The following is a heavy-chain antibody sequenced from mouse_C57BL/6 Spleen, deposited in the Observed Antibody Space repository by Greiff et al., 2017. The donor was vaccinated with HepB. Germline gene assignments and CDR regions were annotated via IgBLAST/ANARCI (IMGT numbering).Heavy chain of an antibody. CDR2: ISYDGSN. Sequence: EVQLQESGPGLVKPSQSLSLTCSVTGYSITSGYYWNWIRQFPGNKLEWMGYISYDGSNNYNPSLKNRISITRDTSKNQFFLKLNSVTTEDTATYYCATYDYDVYFDVWGTGTTVTVSS. CDR3: ATYDYDVYFDV. V-gene: IGHV3-6*01. CDR1: GYSITSGYY. J-gene: IGHJ1*03. D-gene: IGHD2-4*01.